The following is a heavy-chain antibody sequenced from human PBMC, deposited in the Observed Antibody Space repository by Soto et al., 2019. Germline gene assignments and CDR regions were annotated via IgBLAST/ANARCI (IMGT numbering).Heavy chain of an antibody. CDR3: ITHLWGWH. CDR1: GFSFTDAS. J-gene: IGHJ4*02. Sequence: EVQLVESGGGLVNPGGSLRLSCAAAGFSFTDASMNWVRQAPGKGLEWVGRIKSKTHGGATDYAAPVKGRFTFSRDDSKNTLYLQMNSLITEDTAVYYCITHLWGWHWCQGTLVTVSS. CDR2: IKSKTHGGAT. D-gene: IGHD6-19*01. V-gene: IGHV3-15*01.